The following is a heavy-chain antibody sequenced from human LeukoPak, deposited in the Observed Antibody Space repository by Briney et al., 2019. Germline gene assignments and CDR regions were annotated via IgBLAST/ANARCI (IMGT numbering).Heavy chain of an antibody. CDR3: ARVRAAHYGSGSYYNGDAFDI. CDR1: GFTFSDYY. J-gene: IGHJ3*02. CDR2: ISSSGSTI. D-gene: IGHD3-10*01. Sequence: PGGSLRLSCAASGFTFSDYYMSWIRQAPGKGLEWVSYISSSGSTIYYSDSVKGRFTISRDNAKNSLYLQMNSLRAEDTAVYYCARVRAAHYGSGSYYNGDAFDIWGQGTMVTVSS. V-gene: IGHV3-11*01.